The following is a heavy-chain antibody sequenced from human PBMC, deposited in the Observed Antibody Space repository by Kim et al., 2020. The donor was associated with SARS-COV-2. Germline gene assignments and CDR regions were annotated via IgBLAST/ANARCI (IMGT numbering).Heavy chain of an antibody. J-gene: IGHJ4*02. V-gene: IGHV3-11*01. D-gene: IGHD6-19*01. CDR3: ARTIYSSGFNY. Sequence: YGDCGKGRFTSARDNARNSLYLQVNSLRIDDTAIYYCARTIYSSGFNYWGQGTLVTVSS.